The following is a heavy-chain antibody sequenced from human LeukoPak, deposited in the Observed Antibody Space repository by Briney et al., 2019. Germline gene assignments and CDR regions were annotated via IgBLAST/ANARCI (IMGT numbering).Heavy chain of an antibody. V-gene: IGHV3-23*01. CDR3: ARGGYCSSPSCYLDY. Sequence: GGSLRLSCAASGFTFSSYVMSWVRQAPGKGLEWVSAISGISDRAHYADSVKGRITISRDNSKNTLYLQMNSLRAEDTAVYYCARGGYCSSPSCYLDYWGQGTLVTVSS. CDR2: ISGISDRA. D-gene: IGHD2-2*01. J-gene: IGHJ4*02. CDR1: GFTFSSYV.